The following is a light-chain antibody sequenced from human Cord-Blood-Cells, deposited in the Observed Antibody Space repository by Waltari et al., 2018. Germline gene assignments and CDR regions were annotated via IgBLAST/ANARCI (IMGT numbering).Light chain of an antibody. V-gene: IGKV3-20*01. CDR3: QQYGSSPYT. CDR2: GAS. Sequence: EIVLTQSPGTLSLSPGERAPLSCRASQSVSSSYLAWYQQKPGQAPRLPLYGASSRATGIPDRFSGSGSGTDFTLTISRLEPEDFAVYYCQQYGSSPYTFGQGTKLEIK. J-gene: IGKJ2*01. CDR1: QSVSSSY.